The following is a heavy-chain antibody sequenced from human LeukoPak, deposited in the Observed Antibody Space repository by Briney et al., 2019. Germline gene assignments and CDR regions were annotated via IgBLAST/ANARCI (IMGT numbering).Heavy chain of an antibody. CDR1: GGSISSYY. Sequence: PSETLSLTCTVSGGSISSYYWSWIRQPAGKGLEWIGRIYTSGSTNYNPSLKSRVTMSVDTSKNQFSLKLSSVTAADTAVYYCARFVRYSSSWFSHQFDYWGQGTLVTVSS. J-gene: IGHJ4*02. CDR2: IYTSGST. D-gene: IGHD6-13*01. V-gene: IGHV4-4*07. CDR3: ARFVRYSSSWFSHQFDY.